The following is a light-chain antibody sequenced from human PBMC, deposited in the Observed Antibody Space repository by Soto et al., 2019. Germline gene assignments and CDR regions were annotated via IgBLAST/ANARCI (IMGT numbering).Light chain of an antibody. V-gene: IGLV1-40*01. Sequence: QYVLTQPPSVSGAPGQSVTISCTGSSSNIGAGHDVHWYQQFPGTAPKVLIYGNSNRPSGVPDRFSGSKSGTSASLAITGLQAEDEADYYCQSYDSSLSGSNVFGTGTKLTVL. CDR1: SSNIGAGHD. CDR3: QSYDSSLSGSNV. J-gene: IGLJ1*01. CDR2: GNS.